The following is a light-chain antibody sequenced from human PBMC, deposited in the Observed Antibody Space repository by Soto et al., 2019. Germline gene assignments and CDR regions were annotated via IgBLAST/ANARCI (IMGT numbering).Light chain of an antibody. CDR3: QLYGSSSIT. V-gene: IGKV3-20*01. Sequence: EIVLTQSPGTLSLSPGERGTLSCRTSHSVDSTHLAWYQQKPGQAPRLLIYGASGRATGIPDRFGGSRSGTDFTLTIGRLEPEDFAVYYCQLYGSSSITFGQGTRLEIK. CDR2: GAS. CDR1: HSVDSTH. J-gene: IGKJ5*01.